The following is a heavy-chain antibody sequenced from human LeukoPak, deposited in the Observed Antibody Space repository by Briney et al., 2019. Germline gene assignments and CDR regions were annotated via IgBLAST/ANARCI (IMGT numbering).Heavy chain of an antibody. D-gene: IGHD3-10*01. J-gene: IGHJ4*02. CDR1: GYTFTGYY. Sequence: ASVKVSCKASGYTFTGYYIHWVRQAPGQGLEWMGWINPNSGGTNYAQKFQGRVTMTRDTSISTVYMELSRLRSDDTAVYYCASEDGLWFGELPDYWGQGTLVTVSS. CDR2: INPNSGGT. V-gene: IGHV1-2*02. CDR3: ASEDGLWFGELPDY.